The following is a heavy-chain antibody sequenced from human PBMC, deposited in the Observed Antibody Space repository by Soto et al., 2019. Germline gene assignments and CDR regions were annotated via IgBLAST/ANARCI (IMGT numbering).Heavy chain of an antibody. CDR3: EHRLYGNNLNWDYFDY. CDR1: GFSLSTSGVG. J-gene: IGHJ4*02. V-gene: IGHV2-5*02. D-gene: IGHD7-27*01. CDR2: IYWDNFK. Sequence: QITLKESGPTMVKPTQTLTLTCTFSGFSLSTSGVGVGWIRQPPGEALECLALIYWDNFKRYSPSLKSRLTIPKDTSYNQGVLTVTNMDPVDTGTYYCEHRLYGNNLNWDYFDYWGQGNQVTVT.